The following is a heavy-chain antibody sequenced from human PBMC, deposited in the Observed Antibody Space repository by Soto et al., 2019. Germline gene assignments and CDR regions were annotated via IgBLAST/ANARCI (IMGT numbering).Heavy chain of an antibody. Sequence: QVQLQESGPGLVKPSQTLSLTCTVSGASISSTDYYWTWIRQPPGKGLESIGYISYSGSTYYNPSLKSRVTISVDTSKNQCSLRLSSVTAADTAVYYCARDPSSGGYCPGPCFDYWGQGSLVTVTS. CDR1: GASISSTDYY. D-gene: IGHD2-21*01. V-gene: IGHV4-30-4*01. CDR2: ISYSGST. CDR3: ARDPSSGGYCPGPCFDY. J-gene: IGHJ4*02.